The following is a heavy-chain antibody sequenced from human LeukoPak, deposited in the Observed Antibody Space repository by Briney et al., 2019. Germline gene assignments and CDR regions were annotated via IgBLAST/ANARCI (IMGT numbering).Heavy chain of an antibody. CDR3: ARDLGSSH. CDR1: GYSFSSYW. Sequence: GGSLRLSCAASGYSFSSYWMHWVRQVPGKGLVWVSRIDNYGRTTDYADSVKGRFTISRDNAKNSLYLQMNSLRAEDTAVYYCARDLGSSHWGQGTLVTVSS. J-gene: IGHJ4*02. CDR2: IDNYGRTT. D-gene: IGHD6-13*01. V-gene: IGHV3-74*01.